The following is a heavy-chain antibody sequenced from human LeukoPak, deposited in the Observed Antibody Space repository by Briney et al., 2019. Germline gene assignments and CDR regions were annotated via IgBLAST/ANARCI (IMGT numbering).Heavy chain of an antibody. V-gene: IGHV1-69*13. Sequence: SVKVSFKASGGTFSSYAISWVRQAPGQGLEWMGGIIPIFGTANYAQKFQGRVTITADESTSTAYMELSSLRSEDTAVYYCAITWKVIMVTLDYWGQGTLVTVSS. CDR3: AITWKVIMVTLDY. CDR2: IIPIFGTA. D-gene: IGHD2-8*01. J-gene: IGHJ4*02. CDR1: GGTFSSYA.